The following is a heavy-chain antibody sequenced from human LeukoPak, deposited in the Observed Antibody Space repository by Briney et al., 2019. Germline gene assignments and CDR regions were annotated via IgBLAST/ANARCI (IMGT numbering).Heavy chain of an antibody. Sequence: GGSLRLSCAASGFTFSSYAMSWVRQAPGKGLEWVSAISGSGGSTYYADSVKGRFTISRDNSENTLYLQMNSLRAEDTAVYYCAKDRLAAAGPNWFDPWGQGTLVTVSS. CDR2: ISGSGGST. D-gene: IGHD6-13*01. CDR3: AKDRLAAAGPNWFDP. CDR1: GFTFSSYA. J-gene: IGHJ5*02. V-gene: IGHV3-23*01.